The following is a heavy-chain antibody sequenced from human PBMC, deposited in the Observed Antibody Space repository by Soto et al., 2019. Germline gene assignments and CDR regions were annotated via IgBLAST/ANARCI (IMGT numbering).Heavy chain of an antibody. D-gene: IGHD3-16*01. Sequence: QVHLVQSGTEVRRPGASVKVSCQTSGYTFSSYSIHWVRQAPGQGLEWMGWINAAHGTTKYSQKCQGRVTITMDTSATTVYMELTTLRSEDTAVYYCARDYSMRLGYFDYWGQGSLVIVSS. V-gene: IGHV1-3*01. CDR3: ARDYSMRLGYFDY. CDR1: GYTFSSYS. J-gene: IGHJ4*02. CDR2: INAAHGTT.